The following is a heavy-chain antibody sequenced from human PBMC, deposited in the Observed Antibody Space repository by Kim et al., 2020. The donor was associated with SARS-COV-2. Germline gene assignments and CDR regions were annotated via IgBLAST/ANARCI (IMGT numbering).Heavy chain of an antibody. V-gene: IGHV1-2*06. CDR2: INPNSGGT. CDR3: ASPTQPTKLERQGGYYYYYGMDV. J-gene: IGHJ6*02. D-gene: IGHD1-1*01. CDR1: GYTFTGYY. Sequence: ASVKVSCKASGYTFTGYYMHWVRQAPGQGLEWMGRINPNSGGTNYAQKFQGRVTMTRDTSISTAYMELSRLRSDDTAVYYCASPTQPTKLERQGGYYYYYGMDVWGQGTTVTVSS.